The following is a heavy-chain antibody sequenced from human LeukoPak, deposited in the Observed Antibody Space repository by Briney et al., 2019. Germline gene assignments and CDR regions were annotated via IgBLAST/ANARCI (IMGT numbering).Heavy chain of an antibody. D-gene: IGHD3-10*01. J-gene: IGHJ4*02. CDR1: GFPFSTYA. CDR3: AKEKESSGYFDY. Sequence: GGSLRLSCAASGFPFSTYAMSGVRQAPGKGQEWVSAISGSGGRTYYADSVKGRFTISRDNSKNTLYLQMNSLRAEDTAVYYCAKEKESSGYFDYWGQGTLVTVSS. V-gene: IGHV3-23*01. CDR2: ISGSGGRT.